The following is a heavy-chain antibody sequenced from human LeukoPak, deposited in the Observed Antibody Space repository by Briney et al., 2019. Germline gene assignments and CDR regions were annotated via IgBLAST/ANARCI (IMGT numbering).Heavy chain of an antibody. CDR2: INPNSGGT. Sequence: GASVKVSCKASGYTFTGYYMHWVRQAPGQGLEWMGWINPNSGGTNYAQKFQGRVTMTRDTSIGTAYMELSRLRSDDTAVYYCARGSRAAAGPLGYWGQGTLVTVSS. CDR3: ARGSRAAAGPLGY. J-gene: IGHJ4*02. V-gene: IGHV1-2*02. D-gene: IGHD6-13*01. CDR1: GYTFTGYY.